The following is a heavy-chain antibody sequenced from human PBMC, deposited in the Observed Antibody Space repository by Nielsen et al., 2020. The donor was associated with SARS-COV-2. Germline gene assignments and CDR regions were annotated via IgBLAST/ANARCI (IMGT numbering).Heavy chain of an antibody. D-gene: IGHD1-26*01. J-gene: IGHJ5*02. CDR2: ISWNSGSI. CDR1: GFTFDDSA. CDR3: AASGSSTNWFDP. V-gene: IGHV3-9*01. Sequence: SLKISCAASGFTFDDSAMHWVRQAPGKGLEWVSGISWNSGSIGYADSVKGRFTISRDNAKNSLYLQMNSLRAEDTALYYCAASGSSTNWFDPWGQGTLVTVSS.